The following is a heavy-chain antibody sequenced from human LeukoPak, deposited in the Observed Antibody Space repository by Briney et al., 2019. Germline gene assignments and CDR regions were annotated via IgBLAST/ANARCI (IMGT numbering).Heavy chain of an antibody. Sequence: GGSLRLSCAASGFPFSNYAMSWVRQAPGKGLEWVSSISSSSSYIYYADSVKGRFTISRDNAKNSLYLQMNSLRAEDTAVYYCASADYYDSSGYIGAYWGQGTLVTVSS. CDR3: ASADYYDSSGYIGAY. CDR1: GFPFSNYA. J-gene: IGHJ4*02. V-gene: IGHV3-21*01. D-gene: IGHD3-22*01. CDR2: ISSSSSYI.